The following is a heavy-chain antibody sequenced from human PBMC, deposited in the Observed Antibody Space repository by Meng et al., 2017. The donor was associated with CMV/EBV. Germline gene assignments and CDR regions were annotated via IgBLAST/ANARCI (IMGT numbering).Heavy chain of an antibody. D-gene: IGHD1-26*01. V-gene: IGHV3-9*01. Sequence: GGSLRLSCAASGFTFDDYAMHWVRQAPGKGLEWVSGISWNSGSIGYADSVKGRFTISRDNSKNTLYLQMNSLRAEDTAVYYCARDKGVSYPYDAFDIWGQGTMVTVSS. J-gene: IGHJ3*02. CDR3: ARDKGVSYPYDAFDI. CDR2: ISWNSGSI. CDR1: GFTFDDYA.